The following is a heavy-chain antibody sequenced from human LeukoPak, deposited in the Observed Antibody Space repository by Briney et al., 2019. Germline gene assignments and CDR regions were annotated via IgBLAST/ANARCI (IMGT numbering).Heavy chain of an antibody. Sequence: PGGSLRLSCAASGFTFSNYNMNWVRQAPGKAMEWVSSITSSGTYIFYADSVKGRFTISRDNAKNSLYLQMDSLGPEDTAVYYCARDPYSGNYGNDYYYYMDVWGKGTRSPSP. CDR1: GFTFSNYN. J-gene: IGHJ6*03. D-gene: IGHD1-26*01. CDR3: ARDPYSGNYGNDYYYYMDV. CDR2: ITSSGTYI. V-gene: IGHV3-21*01.